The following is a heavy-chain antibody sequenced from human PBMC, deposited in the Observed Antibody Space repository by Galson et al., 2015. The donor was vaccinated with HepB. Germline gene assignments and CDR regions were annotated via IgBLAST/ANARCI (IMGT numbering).Heavy chain of an antibody. CDR1: GFSLTTSGMC. CDR2: IDWDDDE. V-gene: IGHV2-70*11. CDR3: ARTYYSYGMDV. Sequence: PALVKPTQTLTLTCTFSGFSLTTSGMCVSWIRRPPGKALEWLARIDWDDDEYYSTSLKTRLTISKDTSKNQVVLTMTNMDPVDTATYYCARTYYSYGMDVWGQGTTVTVSS. J-gene: IGHJ6*02.